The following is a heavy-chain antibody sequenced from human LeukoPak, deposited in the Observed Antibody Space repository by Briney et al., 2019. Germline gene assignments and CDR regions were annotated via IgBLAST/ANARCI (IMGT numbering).Heavy chain of an antibody. J-gene: IGHJ6*02. CDR1: GFIFSDYY. V-gene: IGHV3-11*04. Sequence: GGSLRLSCAASGFIFSDYYMSWIRQAPGKGLEWVSYISSSGSTIYYADSVKGRFTISRDNAKNSLYLQMNSLRAEDTAVYYCAKDLRDAPGYYYGMDVWGQGTTVTVSS. CDR3: AKDLRDAPGYYYGMDV. CDR2: ISSSGSTI.